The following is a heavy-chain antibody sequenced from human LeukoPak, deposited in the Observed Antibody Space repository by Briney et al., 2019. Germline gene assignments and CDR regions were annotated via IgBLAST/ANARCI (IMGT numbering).Heavy chain of an antibody. D-gene: IGHD3-3*01. CDR1: GFTFSIYA. CDR2: ISYDGSNK. V-gene: IGHV3-30-3*01. J-gene: IGHJ6*02. CDR3: ARDGSNYDFWSGYYAPPTLYGMDV. Sequence: GGSLRLSCAASGFTFSIYAMHWVRQAPGKGLEWVAVISYDGSNKYYADSVKGRFTISRDNSKNTLYLQMNSLRAEDTAVYYCARDGSNYDFWSGYYAPPTLYGMDVWGQGTTVTVSS.